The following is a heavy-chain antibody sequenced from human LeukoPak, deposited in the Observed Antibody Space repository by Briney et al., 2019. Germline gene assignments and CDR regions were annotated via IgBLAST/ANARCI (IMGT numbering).Heavy chain of an antibody. CDR1: GFIFSNYA. V-gene: IGHV3-48*01. J-gene: IGHJ4*02. CDR3: ARDGEYDPGYFDY. CDR2: ISSSSSTI. D-gene: IGHD2/OR15-2a*01. Sequence: GGSLRVSCAASGFIFSNYAMSWVRQAPGKGLEWVSYISSSSSTIYYADSVKGRFTISRDNAKNSLYLQMNSLRAEDTAVYYCARDGEYDPGYFDYWGQGTLVTVSS.